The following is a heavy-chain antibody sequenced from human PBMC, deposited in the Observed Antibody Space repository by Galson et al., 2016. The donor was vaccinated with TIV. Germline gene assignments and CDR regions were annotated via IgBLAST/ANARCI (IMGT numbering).Heavy chain of an antibody. CDR2: IDSEGDNT. CDR1: GFTFSTYW. CDR3: ARGALDTDRQYYYYSGLDV. D-gene: IGHD1-1*01. Sequence: SLRLSCAASGFTFSTYWMHWVRQAPGKGLVWVSRIDSEGDNTRYADSVTGRFTISRDNAKNTLYLQMSSLGADDAAVYYCARGALDTDRQYYYYSGLDVWGQGTAVTVSS. J-gene: IGHJ6*02. V-gene: IGHV3-74*01.